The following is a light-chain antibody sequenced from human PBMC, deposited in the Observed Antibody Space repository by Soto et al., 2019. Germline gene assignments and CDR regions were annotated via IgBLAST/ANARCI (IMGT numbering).Light chain of an antibody. CDR1: SSNVGNNY. J-gene: IGLJ2*01. Sequence: QSVLTQPPSVSAAPGQKVTISCSGSSSNVGNNYVSWYQQLPGTAPKLFIYDNNKRPSGIPDRFSGSKSATSATLDITALQTGDEADYYCGAWDSSLMGVVFGGGTKLTVL. CDR2: DNN. CDR3: GAWDSSLMGVV. V-gene: IGLV1-51*01.